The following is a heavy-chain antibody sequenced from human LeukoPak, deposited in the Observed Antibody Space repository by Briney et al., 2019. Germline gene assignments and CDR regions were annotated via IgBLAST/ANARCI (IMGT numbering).Heavy chain of an antibody. J-gene: IGHJ3*01. CDR2: ISPHSGGS. CDR1: GYTLTRYA. V-gene: IGHV1-2*02. Sequence: GASVKVSCKASGYTLTRYAMNWVRQAPGQGPEWMGWISPHSGGSNYAQNFKGRVTMTRDTSISTAYMELSSLTSDDTAVYYCARDLPKTGYVGALDLWGQGTMVIVSS. CDR3: ARDLPKTGYVGALDL. D-gene: IGHD5-12*01.